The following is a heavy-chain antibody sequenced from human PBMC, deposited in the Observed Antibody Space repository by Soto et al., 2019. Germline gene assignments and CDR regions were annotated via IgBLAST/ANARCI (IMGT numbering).Heavy chain of an antibody. CDR2: IYYSGST. V-gene: IGHV4-31*03. CDR3: ARSIDP. Sequence: QVQLQESGPGLVKPSQTLSLTCTVSGDSISSGGYYWSWIRQHPGKGLEWIGYIYYSGSTYYNPSPXRXXTISVDTSKNQFSLKLSSVTAADPAVYYCARSIDPWGQGTLVTVSS. CDR1: GDSISSGGYY. J-gene: IGHJ5*02.